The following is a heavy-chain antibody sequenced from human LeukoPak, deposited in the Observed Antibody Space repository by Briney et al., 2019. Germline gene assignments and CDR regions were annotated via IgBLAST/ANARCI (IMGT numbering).Heavy chain of an antibody. CDR1: GGTFSSYA. V-gene: IGHV1-69*10. D-gene: IGHD3-3*01. CDR3: ARGSNYDFWSGTNYDY. Sequence: SVRVSCTASGGTFSSYAISWVRQAPGQGLEWMGRIIPILGIANYAQKFQGRVTITADKSTSTAYMELSSLRSEDTAVYYCARGSNYDFWSGTNYDYWGQGTLVTVSS. J-gene: IGHJ4*02. CDR2: IIPILGIA.